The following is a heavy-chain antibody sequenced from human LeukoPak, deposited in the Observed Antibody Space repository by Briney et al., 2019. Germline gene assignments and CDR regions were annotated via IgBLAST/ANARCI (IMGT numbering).Heavy chain of an antibody. CDR1: GGSINNYY. CDR2: IYTCGST. V-gene: IGHV4-4*07. J-gene: IGHJ3*02. CDR3: ARGRYCSADICSGGDAFDI. Sequence: ETLSLTCTVSGGSINNYYWSWIRQPAGKGLEWIGRIYTCGSTNYNPSLKSRVTMSVDTSKNQFSLKLSSVTAADTAVYYCARGRYCSADICSGGDAFDIWGQGTMVPVSS. D-gene: IGHD2-15*01.